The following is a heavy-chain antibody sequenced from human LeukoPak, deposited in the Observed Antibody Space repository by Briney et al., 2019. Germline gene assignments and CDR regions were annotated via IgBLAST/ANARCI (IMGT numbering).Heavy chain of an antibody. Sequence: SQTLSLTCTVSGGSISSGSYYWSWIRQPAGKGLEWIGRIYTSGSTNYNPSLKSRVTISVDTYKTQFSLKLSSVTAADTAVYYRARTPTYYYDSSGYLMETWGRGTLVTVSS. J-gene: IGHJ5*02. CDR1: GGSISSGSYY. V-gene: IGHV4-61*02. CDR3: ARTPTYYYDSSGYLMET. CDR2: IYTSGST. D-gene: IGHD3-22*01.